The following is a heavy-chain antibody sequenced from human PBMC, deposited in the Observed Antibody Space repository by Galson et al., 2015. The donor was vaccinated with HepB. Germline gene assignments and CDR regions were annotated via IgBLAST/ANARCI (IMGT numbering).Heavy chain of an antibody. J-gene: IGHJ3*02. CDR1: GYSFTSYW. CDR3: ARRIVGATDHDAFDI. V-gene: IGHV5-51*03. D-gene: IGHD1-26*01. CDR2: IYPGDSDT. Sequence: SGAEVKKPGESLKISCKGSGYSFTSYWIGWVRQMPGKGLEWMGIIYPGDSDTRYSPSFQGQVTISADKSISTAYPQWSSLKASDTAMYYCARRIVGATDHDAFDIWGQGTMVTVSS.